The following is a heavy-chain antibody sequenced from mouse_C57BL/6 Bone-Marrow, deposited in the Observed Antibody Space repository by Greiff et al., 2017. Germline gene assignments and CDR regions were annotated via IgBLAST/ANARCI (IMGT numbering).Heavy chain of an antibody. Sequence: QVHVKQSGAELARPGASVKLSCKASGYTFTSSGISWVKQRTGQGLEWIGEIYPRSGNTYYNEKFKGKATLTADKSSSTAYMELRSLTSEDSAVYFCARTIYYYGSSYDYAMDYWGQGTSVTVSS. V-gene: IGHV1-81*01. CDR3: ARTIYYYGSSYDYAMDY. D-gene: IGHD1-1*01. CDR1: GYTFTSSG. CDR2: IYPRSGNT. J-gene: IGHJ4*01.